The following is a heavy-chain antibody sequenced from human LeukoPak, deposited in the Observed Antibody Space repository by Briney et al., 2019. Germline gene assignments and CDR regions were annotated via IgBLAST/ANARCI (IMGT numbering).Heavy chain of an antibody. D-gene: IGHD3-10*01. V-gene: IGHV3-74*01. J-gene: IGHJ4*02. CDR1: GFTFTRFW. Sequence: GGSLRLSCAASGFTFTRFWMHWVRQAPGKGLVWVSRINVEETTTTYADSVEGRFTISRDENTLYLQMNHLRVDDTAVYYCTRGGEEPFDYWGQGTLVTVSS. CDR3: TRGGEEPFDY. CDR2: INVEETTT.